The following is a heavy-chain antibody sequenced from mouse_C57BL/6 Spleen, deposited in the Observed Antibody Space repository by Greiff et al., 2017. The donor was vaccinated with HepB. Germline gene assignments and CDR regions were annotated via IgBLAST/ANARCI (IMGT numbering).Heavy chain of an antibody. J-gene: IGHJ2*01. CDR3: ARKRTMITTIFDY. CDR1: GYTFTSYW. CDR2: IDPSDSYT. Sequence: VQLQQPGAELVKPGASVKLSCKASGYTFTSYWMQWVKQRPGQGLEWIGEIDPSDSYTNYNQKFKGKATLTVDTSSSTAYMQLSSLTSEDSAVYYCARKRTMITTIFDYWGQGTTLTVSS. V-gene: IGHV1-50*01. D-gene: IGHD2-4*01.